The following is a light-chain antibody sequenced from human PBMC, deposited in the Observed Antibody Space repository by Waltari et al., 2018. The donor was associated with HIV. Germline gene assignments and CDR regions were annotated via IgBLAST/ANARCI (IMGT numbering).Light chain of an antibody. CDR3: QQSHRTPLT. V-gene: IGKV1-39*01. Sequence: DIQMTQSPSSVSADVGDRVIITCRASQDIKKNVNWDQQKPGRSPRLLIYSASGLQSGVPSTFSGSGSGLEFNLTIAALEAEDSALFYCQQSHRTPLTFGGGTQLEIK. J-gene: IGKJ5*01. CDR1: QDIKKN. CDR2: SAS.